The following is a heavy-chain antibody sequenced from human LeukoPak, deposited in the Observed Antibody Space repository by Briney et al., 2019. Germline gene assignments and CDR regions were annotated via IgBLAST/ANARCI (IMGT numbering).Heavy chain of an antibody. Sequence: GGSLRLSCAASGFTFSSYSMNWVRQAPGKGLEWVSSISSSSSYIYYADSVKGRFTISRDNAKNSLYLQMNSLRAEDTAVYYCARVGVRGRKKTFDYWGQGTLVTVSS. J-gene: IGHJ4*02. V-gene: IGHV3-21*01. CDR2: ISSSSSYI. CDR1: GFTFSSYS. CDR3: ARVGVRGRKKTFDY. D-gene: IGHD3-10*01.